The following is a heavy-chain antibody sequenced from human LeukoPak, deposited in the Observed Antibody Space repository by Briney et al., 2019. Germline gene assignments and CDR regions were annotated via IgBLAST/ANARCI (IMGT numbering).Heavy chain of an antibody. CDR2: INHSGST. CDR3: ARLLVGATTVPWFDP. CDR1: GGSFSGYY. J-gene: IGHJ5*02. Sequence: PSETLSLTCAVYGGSFSGYYWSWIRQPPGKGLEWIGEINHSGSTNYNPSLKSRVTISVDTSKNQFSLKPSSVTAADTAVYYCARLLVGATTVPWFDPWGQGTLVTVSS. D-gene: IGHD1-26*01. V-gene: IGHV4-34*01.